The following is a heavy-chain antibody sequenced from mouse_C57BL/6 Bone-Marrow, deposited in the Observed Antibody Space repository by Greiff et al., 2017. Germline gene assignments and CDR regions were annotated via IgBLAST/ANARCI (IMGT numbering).Heavy chain of an antibody. Sequence: DVMLVESGGGLVKPGGSLKLSCAASGFTFSDYGMHWVRQAPEKGLEWVAYISSGSSTIYYADTVKGRFTISRDNAKNTLFLQMTSLRSEDTAMYYCARGYYYGSSWDYWGQGTTRTVSS. D-gene: IGHD1-1*01. CDR3: ARGYYYGSSWDY. CDR2: ISSGSSTI. V-gene: IGHV5-17*01. J-gene: IGHJ2*01. CDR1: GFTFSDYG.